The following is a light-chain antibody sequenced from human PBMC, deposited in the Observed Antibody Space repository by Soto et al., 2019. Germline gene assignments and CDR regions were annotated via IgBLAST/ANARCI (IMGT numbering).Light chain of an antibody. V-gene: IGLV2-14*01. CDR1: SSDLAIYNY. J-gene: IGLJ1*01. CDR3: SSYTDSSNYV. CDR2: QVT. Sequence: QSVLAQPASVSGSPGQSITISCTGTSSDLAIYNYVSWYQQQPGKAPKLMIYQVTNRPSGVSNRFSSPRSGNTASLTISGLQAEDEADYYCSSYTDSSNYVFGTGTKVTVL.